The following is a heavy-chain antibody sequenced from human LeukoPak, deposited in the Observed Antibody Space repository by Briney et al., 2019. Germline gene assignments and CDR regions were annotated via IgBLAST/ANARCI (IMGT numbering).Heavy chain of an antibody. V-gene: IGHV3-23*01. CDR3: ATGLSISRLYWFDP. J-gene: IGHJ5*02. CDR1: GFTFSSYA. CDR2: ISGSGGST. Sequence: PGGSLRLSCAASGFTFSSYAMSWVRQAPGKGLEWVSAISGSGGSTYYADSVKGRFTISRDNSKNTLYLQMNSLRAEDTAVYYCATGLSISRLYWFDPWGQGTLVTVSS. D-gene: IGHD3-3*02.